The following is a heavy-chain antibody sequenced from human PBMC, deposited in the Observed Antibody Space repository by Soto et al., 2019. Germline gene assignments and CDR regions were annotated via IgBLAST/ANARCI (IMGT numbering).Heavy chain of an antibody. CDR1: GYTFTSYG. CDR3: ARSYSGYWHDAFDI. Sequence: ASVKVSCKASGYTFTSYGISWVRQAPGQGLEWMGWISPNSGNTGYAQKFQGRVTMTTNTSTSTAYMELSSLRSEDTAVYYCARSYSGYWHDAFDIWGQGTMVTVSS. CDR2: ISPNSGNT. D-gene: IGHD5-12*01. V-gene: IGHV1-8*02. J-gene: IGHJ3*02.